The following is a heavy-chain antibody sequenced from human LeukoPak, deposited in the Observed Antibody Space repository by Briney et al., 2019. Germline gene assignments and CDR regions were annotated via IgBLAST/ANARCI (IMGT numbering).Heavy chain of an antibody. CDR1: GGTFSSYA. J-gene: IGHJ3*02. CDR2: IIPILGIA. D-gene: IGHD1-26*01. Sequence: SVKVSCKASGGTFSSYAISWVRQAPGQGLEWMGRIIPILGIANYAQKFQGRVTITADKSTSTAYKELSSLRSEDTAVYYCARTPPPIVGADSAFDIWGQGTMVTVSS. V-gene: IGHV1-69*04. CDR3: ARTPPPIVGADSAFDI.